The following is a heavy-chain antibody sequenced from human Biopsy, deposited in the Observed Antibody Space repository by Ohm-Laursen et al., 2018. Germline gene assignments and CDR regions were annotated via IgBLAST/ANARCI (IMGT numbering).Heavy chain of an antibody. CDR2: IYSGDST. V-gene: IGHV3-53*01. J-gene: IGHJ4*02. Sequence: SLRLSCAASGFTFSSYAMSWVRQAPRKGLEWVSVIYSGDSTYYADSVKGRFTISRDESKNTLYLQMNRLRAEDTAVYHCARATYSSGHKINSWGQGTLATVSS. CDR1: GFTFSSYA. D-gene: IGHD6-25*01. CDR3: ARATYSSGHKINS.